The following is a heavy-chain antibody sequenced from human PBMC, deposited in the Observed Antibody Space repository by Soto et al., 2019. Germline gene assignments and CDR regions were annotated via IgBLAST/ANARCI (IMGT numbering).Heavy chain of an antibody. CDR2: ISAYNGNT. J-gene: IGHJ6*02. Sequence: ASVKVSCKASGYTFTSYGISWVRQAPGQGLEWMGWISAYNGNTNYAQKLQGRVTMTTDTSTSTAYMELRSLRSDDTAVYYCARDLGYYYDSSGYYPWTSYYYYYGMDVWGQGTTVTVSS. CDR3: ARDLGYYYDSSGYYPWTSYYYYYGMDV. D-gene: IGHD3-22*01. CDR1: GYTFTSYG. V-gene: IGHV1-18*01.